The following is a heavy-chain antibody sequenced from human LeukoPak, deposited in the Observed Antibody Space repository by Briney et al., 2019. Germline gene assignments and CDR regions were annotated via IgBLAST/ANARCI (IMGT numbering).Heavy chain of an antibody. V-gene: IGHV4-59*01. CDR2: IYYSGST. J-gene: IGHJ4*02. CDR1: GGSISSYY. D-gene: IGHD6-19*01. Sequence: SETLSLTCTVSGGSISSYYWSWIRQPPGKGLEWIGYIYYSGSTNYNPSLKSRVTISVDMSKNQFSLKLSSVTAADTAVYYCARGGGIAVAGLYYWGQGTLVTVSS. CDR3: ARGGGIAVAGLYY.